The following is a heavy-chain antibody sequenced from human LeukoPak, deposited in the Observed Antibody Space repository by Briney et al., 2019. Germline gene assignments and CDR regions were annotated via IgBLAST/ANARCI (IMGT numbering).Heavy chain of an antibody. D-gene: IGHD6-19*01. V-gene: IGHV3-23*01. CDR2: INANSGTT. Sequence: QSWGSLRLSCAASGFAFSFYAMSWLRQPPGKGLEWVSTINANSGTTSYAASVRGRFTISRDNSKNTLYLQVNTLRADDTATYYCAKPVSGGLAVTADWFHPWGQGTLVVVSS. CDR1: GFAFSFYA. CDR3: AKPVSGGLAVTADWFHP. J-gene: IGHJ5*01.